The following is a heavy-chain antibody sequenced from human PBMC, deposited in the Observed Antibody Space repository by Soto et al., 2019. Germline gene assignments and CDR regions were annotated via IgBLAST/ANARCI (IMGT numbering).Heavy chain of an antibody. CDR1: GFSFNRFA. CDR2: ISAGGDST. J-gene: IGHJ3*02. V-gene: IGHV3-23*01. D-gene: IGHD2-15*01. CDR3: AKEGRVVAAIRKTEDAIDM. Sequence: GGSLRLSCAASGFSFNRFAMSWVRQAPGKGLEWVSGISAGGDSTYYANSVSGRFTISRDNSKNTVVLQMDSLRAGDTAAYYCAKEGRVVAAIRKTEDAIDMWGQGTMVTVSS.